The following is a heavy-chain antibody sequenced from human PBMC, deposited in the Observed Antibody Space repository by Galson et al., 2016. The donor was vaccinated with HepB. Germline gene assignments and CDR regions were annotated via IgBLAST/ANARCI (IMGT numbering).Heavy chain of an antibody. V-gene: IGHV3-33*01. Sequence: SLRLSCAASGFTFFTYGMHWVRQAPGKGLEWVAVIWYDGSNKYCADSVKGRFTISRDNSKNTLYLQMNSLRAEDTAVYYCARPTPYYYDSSGYSDAFHVWGQGTTVTVSS. D-gene: IGHD3-22*01. CDR1: GFTFFTYG. CDR3: ARPTPYYYDSSGYSDAFHV. J-gene: IGHJ3*01. CDR2: IWYDGSNK.